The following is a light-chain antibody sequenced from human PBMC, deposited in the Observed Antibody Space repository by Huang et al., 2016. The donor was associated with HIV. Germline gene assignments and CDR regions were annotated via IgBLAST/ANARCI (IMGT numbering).Light chain of an antibody. CDR2: LGS. V-gene: IGKV2-28*01. Sequence: DIVMTQSPLSLPVTPGESASISCRSSQSLLHRYGYNYLDWYVQKPGQSPQLLIYLGSNRASGVPDRFSGSGSGTDFTLKISRVEAEDVGVYFCMQALQTPITFGQGTRLEIK. J-gene: IGKJ5*01. CDR1: QSLLHRYGYNY. CDR3: MQALQTPIT.